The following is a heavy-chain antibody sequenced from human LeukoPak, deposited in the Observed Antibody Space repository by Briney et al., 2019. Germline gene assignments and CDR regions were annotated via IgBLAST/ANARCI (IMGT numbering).Heavy chain of an antibody. Sequence: GGSLRLSCAASGFIVSNAWMTWVRQAPGQGLEWVARIKSKTDGETTDYAAPVKGRFTISRDDSKNTLYLQMNSLKTEDTAVYYCTTDYYDYVWGSYRPDYWGQGTLVTVSS. CDR2: IKSKTDGETT. CDR1: GFIVSNAW. J-gene: IGHJ4*02. CDR3: TTDYYDYVWGSYRPDY. D-gene: IGHD3-16*02. V-gene: IGHV3-15*01.